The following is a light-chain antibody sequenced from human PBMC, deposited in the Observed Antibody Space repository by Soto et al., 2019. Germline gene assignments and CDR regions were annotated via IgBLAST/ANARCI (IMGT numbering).Light chain of an antibody. J-gene: IGLJ7*01. CDR3: CSYAGSPRYV. CDR1: SSDVGGYNY. Sequence: QSVLTQPRSVSGSPGQSVTISCTGTSSDVGGYNYVSWYQQHPGKAPKVMIYDVSERPSGVPDRFSGSKSGNTASLTISGLQAEDEADYYCCSYAGSPRYVFGNGTQLTVL. CDR2: DVS. V-gene: IGLV2-11*01.